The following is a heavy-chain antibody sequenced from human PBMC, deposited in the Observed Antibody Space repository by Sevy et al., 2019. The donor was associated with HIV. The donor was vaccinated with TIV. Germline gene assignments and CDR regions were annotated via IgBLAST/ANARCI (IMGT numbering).Heavy chain of an antibody. D-gene: IGHD3-3*02. Sequence: GGSLRLSCAASGFTFSRYSMNCVRHAPGKGLECVSYISSSSSTIYYADSVKGRFTISRDNAKNSLYLQMNSLRDEDTAVYYCATIGSIFGVVIHPTDAFDIWGQGTMVTVSS. CDR1: GFTFSRYS. J-gene: IGHJ3*02. CDR3: ATIGSIFGVVIHPTDAFDI. CDR2: ISSSSSTI. V-gene: IGHV3-48*02.